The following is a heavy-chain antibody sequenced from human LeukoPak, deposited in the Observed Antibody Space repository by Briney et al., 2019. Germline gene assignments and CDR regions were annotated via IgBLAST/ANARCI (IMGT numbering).Heavy chain of an antibody. J-gene: IGHJ5*02. CDR2: ISSSSSSYI. CDR1: GFTFSSYS. D-gene: IGHD3-3*01. CDR3: ARQIAFRYYDFWSGYQNWFDP. Sequence: GGSLRLSCAASGFTFSSYSMNWVRQAPGKGLEWVSSISSSSSSYIYYADSVKGRFTISRDNAKNSLYLQMNSLGAEDTAVYYCARQIAFRYYDFWSGYQNWFDPWGQGTLVTVSS. V-gene: IGHV3-21*01.